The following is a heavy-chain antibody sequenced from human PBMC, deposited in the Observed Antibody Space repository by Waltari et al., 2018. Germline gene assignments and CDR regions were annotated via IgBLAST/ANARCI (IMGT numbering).Heavy chain of an antibody. V-gene: IGHV3-7*01. J-gene: IGHJ3*02. D-gene: IGHD3-10*01. Sequence: EVQLVESGGGLVQPGGSLRLSCAASGFTFSSYWMSWVRQAPGKGLEWVANIKQDGSEKYYVDSVKGRFTISRDNAKNSLYLKMNSLRAEDTAVYYCASYRVVRGARGAFDIWGQGTMVTVSS. CDR1: GFTFSSYW. CDR3: ASYRVVRGARGAFDI. CDR2: IKQDGSEK.